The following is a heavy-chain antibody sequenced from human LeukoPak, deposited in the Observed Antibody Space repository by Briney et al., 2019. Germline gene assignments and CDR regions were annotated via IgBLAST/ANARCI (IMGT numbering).Heavy chain of an antibody. V-gene: IGHV3-66*02. D-gene: IGHD1-26*01. CDR2: IYTAGGT. CDR3: ARMGSATDAFDI. J-gene: IGHJ3*02. Sequence: GGSLRLSCAASGLTRSTNYMSCVRQAPGKGLEWVSSIYTAGGTYYSDSVKGRFTISRDNSKNTLYLQMNSLRTEDTAVYYCARMGSATDAFDIWGQGTMVTVSS. CDR1: GLTRSTNY.